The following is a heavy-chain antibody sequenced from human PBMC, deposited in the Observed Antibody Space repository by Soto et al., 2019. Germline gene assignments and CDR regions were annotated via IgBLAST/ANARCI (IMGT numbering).Heavy chain of an antibody. V-gene: IGHV4-34*01. Sequence: SQTLSLTCAVYGGSFSGYYWSWIRQPPGKGLEWIGEINHSGSTNYNPSLKSRVTISVDTSKNQFSLKLSSVTAADTAVYYCARVRTRTLYGMDVWGQGTTVTVSS. CDR1: GGSFSGYY. D-gene: IGHD4-17*01. CDR2: INHSGST. J-gene: IGHJ6*02. CDR3: ARVRTRTLYGMDV.